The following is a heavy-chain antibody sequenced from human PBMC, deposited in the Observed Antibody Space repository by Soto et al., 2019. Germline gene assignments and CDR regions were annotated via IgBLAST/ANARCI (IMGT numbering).Heavy chain of an antibody. J-gene: IGHJ4*02. CDR1: GFTFSDHY. CDR3: ARGDYVLGDFDY. D-gene: IGHD3-16*01. Sequence: PGGSLRLSCAASGFTFSDHYMDWVRQAPGKGLEWVGRTRNKANSYTTEYAASVKGRFTISRDDSKNSLYLQMNSLKTEDTAVYYCARGDYVLGDFDYWGQGTLVTVSS. V-gene: IGHV3-72*01. CDR2: TRNKANSYTT.